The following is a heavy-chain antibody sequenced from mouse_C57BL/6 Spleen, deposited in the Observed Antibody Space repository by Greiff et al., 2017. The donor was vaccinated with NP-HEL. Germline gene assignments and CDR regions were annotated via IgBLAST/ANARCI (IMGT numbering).Heavy chain of an antibody. Sequence: PLPPPGGELGRTEREVKGEGKASGYTFTSYWMHWVKQRPGQGLEWIGVIDPSDSYTKDNQKFKGKATLTVDTSSSTAYMQLSSLTSEDSAVYYCATSDGYYLYWYFDVWVTWTTVTVSS. CDR1: GYTFTSYW. CDR2: IDPSDSYT. D-gene: IGHD2-3*01. J-gene: IGHJ1*03. V-gene: IGHV1-59*01. CDR3: ATSDGYYLYWYFDV.